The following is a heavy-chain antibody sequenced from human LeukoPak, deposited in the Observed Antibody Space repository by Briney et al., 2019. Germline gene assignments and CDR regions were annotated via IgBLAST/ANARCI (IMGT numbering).Heavy chain of an antibody. CDR3: IGSGGWPGY. J-gene: IGHJ4*02. Sequence: GGSLRLFCEVSGFTFSKYWMHWVRQAAGRGLVWVSRIASDGSTVYADSVKGRFTISRDNAKDTVYLQMNSLRVEDTAVYYCIGSGGWPGYWGQGTLVTVSS. D-gene: IGHD1-26*01. V-gene: IGHV3-74*01. CDR1: GFTFSKYW. CDR2: IASDGST.